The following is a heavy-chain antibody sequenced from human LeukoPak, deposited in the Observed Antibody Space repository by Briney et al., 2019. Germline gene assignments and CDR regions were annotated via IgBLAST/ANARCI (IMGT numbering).Heavy chain of an antibody. J-gene: IGHJ4*02. CDR1: GGSFSNYY. CDR2: IYYSGST. D-gene: IGHD3-22*01. V-gene: IGHV4-59*01. CDR3: ARALGYYDY. Sequence: SETLSLTCTASGGSFSNYYWSWIRQPPGKGLECIGYIYYSGSTNYSPSLKSRVTISLDTSKNQFPLKLTSVTAADTALYYCARALGYYDYWGQGTLVTVSS.